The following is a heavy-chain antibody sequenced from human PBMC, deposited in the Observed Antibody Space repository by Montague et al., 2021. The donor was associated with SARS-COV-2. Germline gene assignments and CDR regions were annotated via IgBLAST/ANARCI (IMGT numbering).Heavy chain of an antibody. CDR1: GFTFSSYA. J-gene: IGHJ6*03. CDR2: ISYDGGNK. Sequence: SLRLSCAASGFTFSSYAMHWVRQAPGKGLEWVAVISYDGGNKYYADSVKGRFTISRDNSKNTLYLQMNSLRAEDTAVYYCARDATYYDILTGYPAFDYYYYYYMDVWGKGTTVTVSS. V-gene: IGHV3-30*04. D-gene: IGHD3-9*01. CDR3: ARDATYYDILTGYPAFDYYYYYYMDV.